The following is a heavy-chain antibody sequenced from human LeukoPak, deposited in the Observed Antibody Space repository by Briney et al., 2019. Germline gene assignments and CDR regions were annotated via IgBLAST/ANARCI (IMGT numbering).Heavy chain of an antibody. J-gene: IGHJ4*02. V-gene: IGHV1-2*02. CDR2: INPNSGGT. CDR3: ARASGLYYDSSGYYLNNGGIDY. Sequence: GASVKVSCKASGYNFTGYYMHWVRQAPGQGLEWMGWINPNSGGTNYAQKFQGRVTMTRDTSISTAYMELSRLRSDDTAVYYCARASGLYYDSSGYYLNNGGIDYWGQGTLVTVSS. CDR1: GYNFTGYY. D-gene: IGHD3-22*01.